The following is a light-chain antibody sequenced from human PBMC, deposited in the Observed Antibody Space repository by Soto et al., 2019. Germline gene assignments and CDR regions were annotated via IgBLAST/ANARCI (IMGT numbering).Light chain of an antibody. CDR2: GTS. CDR3: QQFGGSPPYT. CDR1: QSVSSSY. Sequence: EIVLTQSPGTLSLSPGERATLSCRASQSVSSSYLARYQQKPGQAPRLLIHGTSSRATGIPDRFSGSGSGTDFTLTISRLEPEDFAVYYCQQFGGSPPYTFGQGTKLDIK. V-gene: IGKV3-20*01. J-gene: IGKJ2*01.